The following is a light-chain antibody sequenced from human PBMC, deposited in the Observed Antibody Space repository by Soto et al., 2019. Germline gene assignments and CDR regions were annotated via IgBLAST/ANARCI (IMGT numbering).Light chain of an antibody. CDR1: QSVSSY. CDR2: DAS. Sequence: ESVLTESPATLSLSPGERATLSCRASQSVSSYLAWYQQKPGQAPRLLIYDASNRATGIPARFSGSGSGTDFTLTISSLEPEDFAVYYCQQRSNWFTFGGGTKVDNK. CDR3: QQRSNWFT. J-gene: IGKJ4*01. V-gene: IGKV3-11*01.